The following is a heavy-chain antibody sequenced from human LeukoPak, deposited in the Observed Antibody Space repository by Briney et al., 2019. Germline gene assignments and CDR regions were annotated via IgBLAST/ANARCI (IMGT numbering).Heavy chain of an antibody. J-gene: IGHJ4*02. D-gene: IGHD4-17*01. Sequence: PGGSLRLSCTASGFTFSKYGMSWVRQTPGKGLEWVSDITASGGRTHYADFVEGRFTISRDNSKITLFLQMNNLRADDTAVYYCAKEHADYGDYGNFDYWGRGTLVTVSS. CDR3: AKEHADYGDYGNFDY. CDR1: GFTFSKYG. CDR2: ITASGGRT. V-gene: IGHV3-23*01.